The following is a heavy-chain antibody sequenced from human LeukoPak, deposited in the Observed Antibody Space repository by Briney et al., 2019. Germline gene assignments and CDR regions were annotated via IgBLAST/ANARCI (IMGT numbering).Heavy chain of an antibody. Sequence: GGSLRLSCAASRFTFTNSAMSWVRQAPGKGLEWVSSISGHVHSTYYADSVEGRFTISRDNSKNTLFLQLNSLRAEDTAVYYCAKGLNGYGSGSYSHLDAFDMWGQGTMVTVSS. D-gene: IGHD3-10*01. CDR3: AKGLNGYGSGSYSHLDAFDM. CDR2: ISGHVHST. V-gene: IGHV3-23*01. CDR1: RFTFTNSA. J-gene: IGHJ3*02.